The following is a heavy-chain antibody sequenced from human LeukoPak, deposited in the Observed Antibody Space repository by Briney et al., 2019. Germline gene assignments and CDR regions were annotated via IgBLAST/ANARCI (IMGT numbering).Heavy chain of an antibody. Sequence: GASVKVSCKASGYTFTSYGISWVRQAPGQGLEWMGGIIPIFGTANYAQKFQGRVTITADESTSTAYMELSSLRSEDTAVYYCARDLRGSYLSWGQGTLVTVSS. D-gene: IGHD1-26*01. V-gene: IGHV1-69*13. J-gene: IGHJ4*02. CDR3: ARDLRGSYLS. CDR2: IIPIFGTA. CDR1: GYTFTSYG.